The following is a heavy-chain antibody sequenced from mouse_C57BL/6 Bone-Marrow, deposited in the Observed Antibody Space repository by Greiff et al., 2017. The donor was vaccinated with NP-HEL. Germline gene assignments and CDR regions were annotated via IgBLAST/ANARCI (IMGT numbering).Heavy chain of an antibody. J-gene: IGHJ2*01. CDR1: GYTFTSYW. V-gene: IGHV1-50*01. CDR2: IDPSDSYT. CDR3: AMDGYYYFDD. D-gene: IGHD2-3*01. Sequence: QVQLQQPGAELVKPGASVKLSCKASGYTFTSYWMQWVKQRPGQGLEWIGEIDPSDSYTNYNQKFKGKATLTVDTSSSTAYMQLSSLTSEDSAVYYCAMDGYYYFDDWGQGTTLTVSS.